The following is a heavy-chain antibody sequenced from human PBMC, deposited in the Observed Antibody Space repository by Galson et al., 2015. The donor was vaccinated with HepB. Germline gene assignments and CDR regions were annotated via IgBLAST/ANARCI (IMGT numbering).Heavy chain of an antibody. D-gene: IGHD2-2*01. CDR1: GFTFSSYS. V-gene: IGHV3-21*01. J-gene: IGHJ4*02. CDR2: ISSSSSYI. CDR3: ASSGGCSSTSCL. Sequence: SLRLSCAASGFTFSSYSMNWVRQAPGKGLEWVSSISSSSSYIYYADSVKGRFTISRDNAKNSLYLQMNSLRAEDTAVYYCASSGGCSSTSCLWGQGTLVTVSS.